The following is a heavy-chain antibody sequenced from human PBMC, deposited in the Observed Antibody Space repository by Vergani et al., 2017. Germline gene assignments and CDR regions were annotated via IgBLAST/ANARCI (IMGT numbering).Heavy chain of an antibody. D-gene: IGHD5-24*01. J-gene: IGHJ4*02. Sequence: QVQLVQSGAEVKKPGASVKVSCKASGYTFTSYYMHWVRKAPGQGLEWMGIINPSGGSTSYAQKFQGRVTMTRDTSTSTVYMELSSLGSEDTAVYYCAREGGGWLQCDYWGQGTLVTVSS. CDR3: AREGGGWLQCDY. CDR2: INPSGGST. CDR1: GYTFTSYY. V-gene: IGHV1-46*01.